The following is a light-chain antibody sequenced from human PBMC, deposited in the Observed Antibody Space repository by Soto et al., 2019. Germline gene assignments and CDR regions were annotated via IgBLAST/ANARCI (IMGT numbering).Light chain of an antibody. Sequence: QSALTQPASVSGSPGQSITFSCTGTSSDVGSYNLVSWYQQHPGKAPKLMIYEVSKRPSGVSNRFSGSKSGNTASLTISGLQAEDEADYYCCSYAGSSTVFGTGTKLTVL. J-gene: IGLJ1*01. CDR1: SSDVGSYNL. V-gene: IGLV2-23*02. CDR3: CSYAGSSTV. CDR2: EVS.